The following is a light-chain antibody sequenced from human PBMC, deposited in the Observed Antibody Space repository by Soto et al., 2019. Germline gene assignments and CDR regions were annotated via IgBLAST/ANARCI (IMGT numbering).Light chain of an antibody. CDR2: GAS. Sequence: EIVMTQSPATLSVSPGERATLSCRASQSVSSNLAWYQQNPGQAPRLLIYGASTRGTGIPARFSGSGSGTEFTLTISSLQSEDFEVYYCQEYNNWPSGTFGQGTKVEIK. CDR3: QEYNNWPSGT. V-gene: IGKV3-15*01. CDR1: QSVSSN. J-gene: IGKJ1*01.